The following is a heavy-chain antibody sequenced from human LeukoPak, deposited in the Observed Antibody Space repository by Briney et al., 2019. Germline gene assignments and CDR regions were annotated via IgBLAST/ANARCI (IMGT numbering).Heavy chain of an antibody. J-gene: IGHJ4*02. D-gene: IGHD5-24*01. Sequence: SETLSLTCTVSGGSISNYYWSWIRQSPEKGLEWIGYIHDSGSTNYNPSLKSRVTISVDTSKNQFSLKLSSVTAADTAVYYCARLDAAAGRYLQFFYWGQGTLVTVSS. CDR2: IHDSGST. CDR3: ARLDAAAGRYLQFFY. CDR1: GGSISNYY. V-gene: IGHV4-59*08.